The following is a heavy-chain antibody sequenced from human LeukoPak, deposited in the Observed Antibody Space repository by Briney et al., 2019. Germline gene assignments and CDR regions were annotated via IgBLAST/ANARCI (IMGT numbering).Heavy chain of an antibody. CDR1: GFTFSSYW. CDR3: AREGAAYYYAFFDY. Sequence: PGGSLRRSCAASGFTFSSYWMHWVRQAPGKGLVWVSRINSDGSSTSYADSVKGRFTISRDNAKNTLYLQMNSLRAEDTAVYYCAREGAAYYYAFFDYWGQGTLVTVSS. V-gene: IGHV3-74*01. J-gene: IGHJ4*02. CDR2: INSDGSST. D-gene: IGHD3-10*01.